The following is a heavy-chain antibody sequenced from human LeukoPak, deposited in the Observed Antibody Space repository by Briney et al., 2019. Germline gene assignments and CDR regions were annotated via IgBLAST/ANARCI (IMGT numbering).Heavy chain of an antibody. J-gene: IGHJ4*02. CDR1: GFTFSSYW. V-gene: IGHV3-74*01. CDR3: ARYSGSYLAIDY. D-gene: IGHD1-26*01. Sequence: PGGSLRLSCAASGFTFSSYWMHWVRQAPGKGLVWVSRIISDGSSTSYVDSVKGRFTISRDNAENTLYLQMSSLRAEDTALYYCARYSGSYLAIDYWGQGTLVTVSS. CDR2: IISDGSST.